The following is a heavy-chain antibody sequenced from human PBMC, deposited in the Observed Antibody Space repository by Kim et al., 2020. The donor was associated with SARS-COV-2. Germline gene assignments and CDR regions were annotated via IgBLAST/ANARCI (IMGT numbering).Heavy chain of an antibody. J-gene: IGHJ4*02. CDR2: ISDSGTFT. CDR3: AKAPGSYGSGSRHFNN. V-gene: IGHV3-23*01. CDR1: GFTFSSYA. D-gene: IGHD3-10*01. Sequence: GGSLRLSCAASGFTFSSYAMSWVRQAPGKGLEWVSGISDSGTFTYYADSVQGRFTISRDNSKNTLYLQMNSLRAEDTAVYYCAKAPGSYGSGSRHFNNWGQGTLVTVSS.